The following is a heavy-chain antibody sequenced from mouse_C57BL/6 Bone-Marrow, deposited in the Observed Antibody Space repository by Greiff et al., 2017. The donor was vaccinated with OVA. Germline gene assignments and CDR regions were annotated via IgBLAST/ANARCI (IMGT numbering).Heavy chain of an antibody. V-gene: IGHV1-7*01. CDR3: ARLAIDY. Sequence: QVQLQQSGAELAKPGASVKLSCQASGYTFTSYWMHWVKQRHGKGLEWIGYINPSSGSTKYNQKFKDKATLTADKSSITAYMHLSILTYEDSAVYYCARLAIDYWGQGTSVTVSS. CDR2: INPSSGST. J-gene: IGHJ4*01. CDR1: GYTFTSYW.